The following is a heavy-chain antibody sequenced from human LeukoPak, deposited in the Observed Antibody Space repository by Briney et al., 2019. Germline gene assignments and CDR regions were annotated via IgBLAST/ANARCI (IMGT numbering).Heavy chain of an antibody. Sequence: SGPTLAKPTQTLTLTCTFSGFSLTPYGVGVGWIRQPPGKALEGLALIYWDDEKRYRPSLRTRLTITKDTSKSQVVLTLTNVDPVDTATYYCAHLNFYKYGGFSRAFDYWGQGILVTVSS. D-gene: IGHD5-12*01. CDR1: GFSLTPYGVG. CDR3: AHLNFYKYGGFSRAFDY. J-gene: IGHJ4*02. V-gene: IGHV2-5*02. CDR2: IYWDDEK.